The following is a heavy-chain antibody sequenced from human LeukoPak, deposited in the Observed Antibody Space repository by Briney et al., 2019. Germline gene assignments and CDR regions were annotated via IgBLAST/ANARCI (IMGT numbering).Heavy chain of an antibody. CDR2: IKEDGSVK. CDR1: GFTFSRYW. D-gene: IGHD3-10*01. Sequence: PPGGSLRLSCAASGFTFSRYWMSWVRQAPGKGLEWVANIKEDGSVKYYVESVKGRFTISRDNANNSLYLQMNSLRAEDTAVYYCAASITMFDYWGQGTLVTVSS. J-gene: IGHJ4*02. V-gene: IGHV3-7*02. CDR3: AASITMFDY.